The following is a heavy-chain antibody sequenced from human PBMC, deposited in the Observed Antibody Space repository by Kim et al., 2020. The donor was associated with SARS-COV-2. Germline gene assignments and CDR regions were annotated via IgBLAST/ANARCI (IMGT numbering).Heavy chain of an antibody. J-gene: IGHJ4*02. Sequence: YPAPGKGRFTNSRDDSKNTLYLQMNSLKTEDTAVYYWTTDGLIAAAGFGYWGQGTLVTVSS. D-gene: IGHD6-13*01. CDR3: TTDGLIAAAGFGY. V-gene: IGHV3-15*01.